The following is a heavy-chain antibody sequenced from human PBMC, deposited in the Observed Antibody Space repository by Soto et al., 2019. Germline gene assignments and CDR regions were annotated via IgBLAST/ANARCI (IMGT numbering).Heavy chain of an antibody. D-gene: IGHD6-6*01. J-gene: IGHJ4*02. CDR3: ARGAQLGSFGTRFDY. V-gene: IGHV3-48*01. Sequence: GGSLRLSCAASGFTFSSYSMNWVRQAPGKGLEWVSYISSSSSTIYYADSVKGRFTISRDNAKNSLYLKMNGLRAEDTAVYYCARGAQLGSFGTRFDYWGQGTLVTVSS. CDR1: GFTFSSYS. CDR2: ISSSSSTI.